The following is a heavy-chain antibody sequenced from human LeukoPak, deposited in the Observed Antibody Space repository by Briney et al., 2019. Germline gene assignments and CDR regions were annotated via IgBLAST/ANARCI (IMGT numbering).Heavy chain of an antibody. CDR3: ARDTLITGTQDAFDI. V-gene: IGHV4-39*07. CDR2: INHSGST. J-gene: IGHJ3*02. CDR1: GGSISSSSYY. D-gene: IGHD1-7*01. Sequence: PSETLSLTCTVSGGSISSSSYYWGWIRQPPGKGLEWIGEINHSGSTNYNPSLKSRVTISVDTSKNQFSLKLSSVTAADTAVYYCARDTLITGTQDAFDIWGQGTMVTVSS.